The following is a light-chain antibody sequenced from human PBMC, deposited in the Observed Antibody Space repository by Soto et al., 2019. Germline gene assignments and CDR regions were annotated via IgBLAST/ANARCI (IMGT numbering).Light chain of an antibody. CDR2: DAS. J-gene: IGKJ1*01. Sequence: DIQMTQSPSTLSASVGDRVTITCLASQSISSWLAWYQQNPGKAPKLLIYDASSLESGVPSRFSGSGSGTEFTLTISSLQSEDFAVYYCQQYNNWPWTIGQGTKVDI. CDR1: QSISSW. CDR3: QQYNNWPWT. V-gene: IGKV1-5*01.